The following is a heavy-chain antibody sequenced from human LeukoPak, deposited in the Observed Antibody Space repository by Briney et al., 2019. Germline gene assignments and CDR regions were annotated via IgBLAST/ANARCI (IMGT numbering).Heavy chain of an antibody. Sequence: PGGSLRLSCAASSFTFSRYWFHWVRQAPGKGLDWVSRIETNGRTTDYADSVKGRFPISRDNAKNTLFLEMNSLRAEDTAIYYCARDLAGADDYWGQGTLVTVSS. CDR2: IETNGRTT. CDR1: SFTFSRYW. CDR3: ARDLAGADDY. D-gene: IGHD6-13*01. J-gene: IGHJ4*02. V-gene: IGHV3-74*01.